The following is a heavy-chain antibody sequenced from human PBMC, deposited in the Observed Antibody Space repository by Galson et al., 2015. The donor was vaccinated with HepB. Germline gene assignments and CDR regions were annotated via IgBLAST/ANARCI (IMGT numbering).Heavy chain of an antibody. V-gene: IGHV3-74*01. CDR2: IKSDGSDT. CDR1: GFTFSDYW. D-gene: IGHD3-16*01. Sequence: SLRLSCAASGFTFSDYWMYWARQSPGKGLEWVSRIKSDGSDTNCAESVKGRFTISRDNGKNTLFLQMNSLRGEDTAVYYCAVRGGSWGQGTLVTVSS. J-gene: IGHJ4*02. CDR3: AVRGGS.